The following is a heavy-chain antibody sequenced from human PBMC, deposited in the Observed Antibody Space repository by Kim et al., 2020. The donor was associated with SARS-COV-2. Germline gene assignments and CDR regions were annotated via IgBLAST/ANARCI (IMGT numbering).Heavy chain of an antibody. CDR2: IWYDGSNK. D-gene: IGHD1-26*01. J-gene: IGHJ4*02. CDR1: GFTFSSYG. Sequence: GGSLRLSCAASGFTFSSYGMHWVRQAPGKGLEWVAVIWYDGSNKYYADSVKGRFTISRDNSKNTLYLQMNSLRTEDTAVHYCAKDLMVGARPSCCWGQGTLVTVSS. V-gene: IGHV3-33*06. CDR3: AKDLMVGARPSCC.